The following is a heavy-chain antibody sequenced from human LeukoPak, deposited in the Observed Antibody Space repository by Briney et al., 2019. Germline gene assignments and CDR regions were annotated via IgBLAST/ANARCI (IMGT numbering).Heavy chain of an antibody. D-gene: IGHD3-16*01. CDR3: ARGGGLDV. V-gene: IGHV3-7*03. J-gene: IGHJ6*02. CDR2: INHNGNVN. Sequence: QPGGSLRLSCAASGFTVSSTYMNWARQAPGKGLEWVASINHNGNVNYYVDSVKGRFTISRDNAKNSLYLQMSNLRAEDTAVYFCARGGGLDVWGQGATVTVSS. CDR1: GFTVSSTY.